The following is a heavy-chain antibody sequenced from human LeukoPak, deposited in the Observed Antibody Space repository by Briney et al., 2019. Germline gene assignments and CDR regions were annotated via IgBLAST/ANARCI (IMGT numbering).Heavy chain of an antibody. D-gene: IGHD6-13*01. J-gene: IGHJ5*02. CDR3: ARASHRVVGIWFDP. CDR1: GGSIITYY. Sequence: SETLSLTCTVSGGSIITYYWSWIRQPPGKGREWSGYIYYSGSTNYNPSLKSRVTISVDTSKNQFSLKLRSVTAADTAVYYCARASHRVVGIWFDPRGQGTPVTVSS. V-gene: IGHV4-59*01. CDR2: IYYSGST.